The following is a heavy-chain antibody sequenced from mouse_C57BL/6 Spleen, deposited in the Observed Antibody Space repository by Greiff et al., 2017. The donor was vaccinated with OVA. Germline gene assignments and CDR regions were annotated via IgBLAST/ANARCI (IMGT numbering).Heavy chain of an antibody. D-gene: IGHD1-1*01. V-gene: IGHV5-9*01. CDR2: ISGGGGNT. J-gene: IGHJ1*03. CDR1: GFTFSSYT. Sequence: EVHLVESGGGLVKPGGSLKLSCAASGFTFSSYTMSWVRQTPEKRLEWVATISGGGGNTYYPDSVKGRFTISRDNAKNTLYLQMSSLRSEDTALYYCASRGLLRLYWYFDVWGTGTTVTVSS. CDR3: ASRGLLRLYWYFDV.